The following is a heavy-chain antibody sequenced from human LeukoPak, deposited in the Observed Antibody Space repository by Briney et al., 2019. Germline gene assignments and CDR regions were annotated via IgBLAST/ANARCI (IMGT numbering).Heavy chain of an antibody. J-gene: IGHJ4*02. V-gene: IGHV4-39*01. Sequence: PSETLSLTCTVSGGSISSGGYYWSWIRQPPGKGLEWIGSIHYSGSTYNNPSLKSRVTLSVDTSKNQFSLKLSSVTAADTAVYYCARPYSSSWYSSGFDYWGQGTLVTVSS. CDR3: ARPYSSSWYSSGFDY. D-gene: IGHD6-13*01. CDR1: GGSISSGGYY. CDR2: IHYSGST.